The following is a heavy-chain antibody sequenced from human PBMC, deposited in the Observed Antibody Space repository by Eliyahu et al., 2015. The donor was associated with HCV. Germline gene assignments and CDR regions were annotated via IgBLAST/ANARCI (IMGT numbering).Heavy chain of an antibody. CDR1: GFTXXXXG. Sequence: QVQLVESGGGAVXPGXSLXLSCGASGFTXXXXGMYWVRQAAGKGLEWVAFISYDGSNIYYSDSVRGRFTISRDNSKNTLYLQMNSLRTDDTAVYYCAKVGEIAVAVSPFIYFDSWGQGTLVTVSS. J-gene: IGHJ4*02. CDR3: AKVGEIAVAVSPFIYFDS. CDR2: ISYDGSNI. V-gene: IGHV3-30*18. D-gene: IGHD6-19*01.